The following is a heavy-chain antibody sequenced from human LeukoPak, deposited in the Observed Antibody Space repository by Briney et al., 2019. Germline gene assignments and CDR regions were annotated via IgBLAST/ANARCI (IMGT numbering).Heavy chain of an antibody. V-gene: IGHV3-7*01. CDR1: GFTFSTYR. CDR3: AKATKNYDFWSEEDY. CDR2: IKQDGSEK. D-gene: IGHD3-3*01. Sequence: PGGSLRLSCAASGFTFSTYRMSWVRQAPGKGLEWVANIKQDGSEKHYVDSVKGRFTISRDNAKNTLYLQMNSLRAEDTAVYYCAKATKNYDFWSEEDYWGQGTLVTVSS. J-gene: IGHJ4*02.